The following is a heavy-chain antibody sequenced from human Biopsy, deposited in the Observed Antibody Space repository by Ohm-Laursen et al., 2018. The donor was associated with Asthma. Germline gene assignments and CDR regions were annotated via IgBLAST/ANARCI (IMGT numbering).Heavy chain of an antibody. D-gene: IGHD3-10*01. Sequence: SSVKVSCKASGYTFNSAGITWVRQAPGQGLEWVGWISVYNGNTKVAQKLQDRVTMITDTSTSTAYMELRSLRSDDTAVYFCARAVDYSHYYGIDVWGQGTTVTVS. J-gene: IGHJ6*02. V-gene: IGHV1-18*01. CDR1: GYTFNSAG. CDR3: ARAVDYSHYYGIDV. CDR2: ISVYNGNT.